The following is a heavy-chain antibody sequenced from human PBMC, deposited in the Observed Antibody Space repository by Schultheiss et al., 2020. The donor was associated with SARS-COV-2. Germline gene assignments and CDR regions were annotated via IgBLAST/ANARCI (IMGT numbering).Heavy chain of an antibody. D-gene: IGHD5-12*01. J-gene: IGHJ6*02. CDR2: ISYDGSNK. CDR1: GFTFSSYG. Sequence: GGSLRLSCAASGFTFSSYGMHWVRQAPGKGLEWVAVISYDGSNKYYADSVKGRFTISRDNSKNTLYLQMNSLRAEDTAVYYCAKGIVAKLARYYYYGMDVWGQGTTVTVSS. CDR3: AKGIVAKLARYYYYGMDV. V-gene: IGHV3-30*18.